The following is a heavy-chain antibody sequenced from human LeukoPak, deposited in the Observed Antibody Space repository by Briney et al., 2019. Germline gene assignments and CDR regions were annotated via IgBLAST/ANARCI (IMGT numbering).Heavy chain of an antibody. CDR3: ARDTGGWSPYYFDY. Sequence: GGSLRLSCAASGFTFSSYWMSWVRQAPGKGLEWVANIKQDGSEKYYVDSVKGRFTIFRDNAKNSLYLQMNSLRAEDTAVYYCARDTGGWSPYYFDYWGQGTLVTVSS. CDR1: GFTFSSYW. CDR2: IKQDGSEK. V-gene: IGHV3-7*01. D-gene: IGHD2-8*02. J-gene: IGHJ4*02.